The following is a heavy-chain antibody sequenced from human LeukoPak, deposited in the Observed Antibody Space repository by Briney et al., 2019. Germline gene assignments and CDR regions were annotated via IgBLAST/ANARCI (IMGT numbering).Heavy chain of an antibody. D-gene: IGHD3-9*01. CDR2: IYYRGSA. V-gene: IGHV4-34*01. CDR3: ARGADYDLLTGSSYYFDY. Sequence: PSETLSLTCAVYGGSFSGYYWSWIRQPPGKGLEWIGYIYYRGSAYSNPSLKSRVAISVDASKNQFSLQLSSLTAADTAVYYCARGADYDLLTGSSYYFDYWGQGTPVTVSS. J-gene: IGHJ4*02. CDR1: GGSFSGYY.